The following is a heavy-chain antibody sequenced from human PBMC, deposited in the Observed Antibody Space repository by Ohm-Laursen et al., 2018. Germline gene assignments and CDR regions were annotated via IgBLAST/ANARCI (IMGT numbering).Heavy chain of an antibody. CDR1: GFTFSSYG. D-gene: IGHD6-6*01. CDR2: ISYDGSNK. Sequence: SLRLSCAASGFTFSSYGMHWVRQAPGKGLEWVAVISYDGSNKYYADSVKGRFTISRDNSKNTLYLQMNSLRAEGTAVYYCAKEGADSSSWGGYYYYYYGMDVWAKGPRSPSP. CDR3: AKEGADSSSWGGYYYYYYGMDV. V-gene: IGHV3-30*18. J-gene: IGHJ6*02.